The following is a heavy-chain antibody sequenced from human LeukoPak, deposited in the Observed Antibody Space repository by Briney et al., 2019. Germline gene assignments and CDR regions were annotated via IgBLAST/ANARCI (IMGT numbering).Heavy chain of an antibody. J-gene: IGHJ4*02. CDR3: TRGVVGATAFDY. CDR2: IQTSGYS. CDR1: GGSLSSNK. Sequence: PSETLSLTCTVSGGSLSSNKWSWVRQPAGKGLEWIGRIQTSGYSNYNPSPRGRVTMSVDTSKNQFSLKMTSVTAADTAVYYCTRGVVGATAFDYCGQGTLVTVSS. D-gene: IGHD1-26*01. V-gene: IGHV4-4*07.